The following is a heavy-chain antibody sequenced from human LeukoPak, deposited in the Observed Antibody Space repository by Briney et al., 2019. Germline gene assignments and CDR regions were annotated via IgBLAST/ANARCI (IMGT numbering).Heavy chain of an antibody. J-gene: IGHJ4*02. Sequence: ASVKVSCKASGYTFTSYGINWVRQATGQGLEWMGWMNPNSGNTGYAQKFQGRVTMTRNTSISTAYMELSSLRSEDTAVYYCARDQYDFWSGYLLSWGQGTLVTVSS. V-gene: IGHV1-8*02. D-gene: IGHD3-3*01. CDR3: ARDQYDFWSGYLLS. CDR2: MNPNSGNT. CDR1: GYTFTSYG.